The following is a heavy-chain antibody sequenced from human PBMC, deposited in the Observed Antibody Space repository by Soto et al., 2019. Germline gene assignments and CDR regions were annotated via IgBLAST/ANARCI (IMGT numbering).Heavy chain of an antibody. CDR2: ISYDENNK. CDR1: GSTFSSYG. J-gene: IGHJ4*02. CDR3: AKVLTGDLDY. V-gene: IGHV3-30*18. Sequence: WSLRLSCAASGSTFSSYGMNWVRQAPGKGLEWVAVISYDENNKYYADSVKGRFTISRDNSKNTLYLQMNSLRAEDTAVYYCAKVLTGDLDYWGQGTLVTVAS. D-gene: IGHD7-27*01.